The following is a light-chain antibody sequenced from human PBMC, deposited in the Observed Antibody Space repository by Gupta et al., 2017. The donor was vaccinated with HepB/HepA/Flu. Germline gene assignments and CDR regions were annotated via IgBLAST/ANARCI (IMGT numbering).Light chain of an antibody. CDR1: SSDVGDYKS. V-gene: IGLV2-14*01. CDR3: SSFTYTMTLVV. CDR2: NVS. Sequence: QSALTQPASVSGSPGQSITISCTATSSDVGDYKSVSWYQQHPGKAPKLLISNVSNRPSGVSNRFSGSKSGNTASLTISRLQAEDEADYYCSSFTYTMTLVVFGGGTKVTVL. J-gene: IGLJ2*01.